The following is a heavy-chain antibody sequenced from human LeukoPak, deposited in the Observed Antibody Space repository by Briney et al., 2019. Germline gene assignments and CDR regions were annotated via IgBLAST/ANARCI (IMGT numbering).Heavy chain of an antibody. Sequence: PGGSLRLSCAASGITFSSYAMSWVRQGPGKGLEGVSVISGSGGSTYYADSVKGRFTIPRDNSKNTLFLQMNSQRAEDTAVYYCAKDRGLRWFGEWKFWGQGTMVTVSS. V-gene: IGHV3-23*01. CDR2: ISGSGGST. D-gene: IGHD3-10*01. J-gene: IGHJ3*01. CDR1: GITFSSYA. CDR3: AKDRGLRWFGEWKF.